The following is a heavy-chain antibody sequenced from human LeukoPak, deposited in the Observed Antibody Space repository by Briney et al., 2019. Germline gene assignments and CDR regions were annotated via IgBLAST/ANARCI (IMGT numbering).Heavy chain of an antibody. CDR1: GGSISSGSYY. V-gene: IGHV4-61*02. CDR2: IYTSGST. D-gene: IGHD3-3*01. Sequence: PSQTLSLTCTVSGGSISSGSYYWSWIRQPAGKGLEWIGRIYTSGSTNYNPSLKSRVTISVDTSKNQFSLKLSSVTAADTAVYYCARVRFLEWLSPYYFDYWGQGTLVTVSS. J-gene: IGHJ4*02. CDR3: ARVRFLEWLSPYYFDY.